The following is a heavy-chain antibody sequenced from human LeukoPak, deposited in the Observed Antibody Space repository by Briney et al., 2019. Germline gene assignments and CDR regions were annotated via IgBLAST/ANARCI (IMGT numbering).Heavy chain of an antibody. D-gene: IGHD3-16*02. Sequence: GASVKVSCKASGYTFTGYYMHWVRQAPGQGLEWMGWINPNSGGTNYAQKFQGRVTMTRDTSISTAYMELSRLRSDDTAVYYCARVMITFGGVIGPSDYWGQGTLVTVSS. J-gene: IGHJ4*02. CDR1: GYTFTGYY. CDR3: ARVMITFGGVIGPSDY. CDR2: INPNSGGT. V-gene: IGHV1-2*02.